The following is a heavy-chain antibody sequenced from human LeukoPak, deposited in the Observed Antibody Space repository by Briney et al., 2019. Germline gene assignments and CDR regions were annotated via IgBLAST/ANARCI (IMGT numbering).Heavy chain of an antibody. CDR2: IKQGGSEK. V-gene: IGHV3-7*01. CDR1: GFTFSSYW. Sequence: PGGSLRHSRAASGFTFSSYWMSWVRQAPGKGLEWVANIKQGGSEKYYVDSVKGRFTISRDNAKNSLYLQMNSLRAEDTAVYYCARDYYGSGSYYNLQIAWGQRCLVTVSS. D-gene: IGHD3-10*01. CDR3: ARDYYGSGSYYNLQIA. J-gene: IGHJ1*01.